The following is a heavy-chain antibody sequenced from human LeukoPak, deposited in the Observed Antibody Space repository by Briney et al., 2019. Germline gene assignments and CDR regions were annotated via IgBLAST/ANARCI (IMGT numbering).Heavy chain of an antibody. V-gene: IGHV3-15*01. CDR3: TTDETLDYYESSGQTLDY. D-gene: IGHD3-22*01. Sequence: PGGSLRLSCAASGFTFSNAWMSWVRQAPGKGLEWVGRIKSKTDGGTTEYAAPVKGRFTISRDDSKNTLYLQMNSLKTEDTAVYYCTTDETLDYYESSGQTLDYWGQGTLVTVSS. J-gene: IGHJ4*02. CDR2: IKSKTDGGTT. CDR1: GFTFSNAW.